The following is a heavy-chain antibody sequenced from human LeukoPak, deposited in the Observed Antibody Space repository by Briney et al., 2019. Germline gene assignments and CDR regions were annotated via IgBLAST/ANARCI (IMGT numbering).Heavy chain of an antibody. J-gene: IGHJ4*02. V-gene: IGHV1-18*01. CDR3: ASSGYGDPPWSVDY. CDR1: GYTFTSYG. CDR2: ISAYNGNT. Sequence: ASVKVSCKASGYTFTSYGISWVRQAPGQGLEWMGWISAYNGNTNYAQKLQGRVTMTTDTSTSTAYMELRSLRSDDTAVYYCASSGYGDPPWSVDYWGQGTLVTVSS. D-gene: IGHD4-17*01.